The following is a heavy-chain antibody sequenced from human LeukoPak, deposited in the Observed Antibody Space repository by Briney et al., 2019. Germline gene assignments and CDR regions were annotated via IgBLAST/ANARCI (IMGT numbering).Heavy chain of an antibody. V-gene: IGHV3-23*01. CDR1: GSTFSSYA. Sequence: GGSLRLSCAASGSTFSSYAMSWVRQAPGKGLEWVSAISGSGGSTYYADSVKGRFTISRDNSKNTLYLQMNSLRAEDTAVYYCAKDWDYSSSYDYWGQGTLVTVSS. CDR3: AKDWDYSSSYDY. J-gene: IGHJ4*02. D-gene: IGHD6-13*01. CDR2: ISGSGGST.